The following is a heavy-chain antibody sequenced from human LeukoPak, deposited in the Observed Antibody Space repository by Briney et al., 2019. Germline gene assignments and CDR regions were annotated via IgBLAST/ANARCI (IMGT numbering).Heavy chain of an antibody. CDR3: ARRLHARRDPYNPFDS. D-gene: IGHD1-1*01. CDR1: VGDFNTYS. CDR2: IVTILRTP. Sequence: SVKVSCKASVGDFNTYSLSWIRQAPGQGLDWMGGIVTILRTPTYAQRFQGRVKIIADEVRGTVYMELGSMTSGDTAVYYCARRLHARRDPYNPFDSWGQGTLVTVSA. J-gene: IGHJ4*02. V-gene: IGHV1-69*01.